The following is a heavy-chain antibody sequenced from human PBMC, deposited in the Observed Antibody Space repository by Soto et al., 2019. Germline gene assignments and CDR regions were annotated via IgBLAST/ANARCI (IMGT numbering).Heavy chain of an antibody. D-gene: IGHD3-22*01. CDR2: IIPIFGTA. CDR3: ARGVHYDSSGYYYFY. Sequence: ASVKVSCKASGGTFSSYAISWVRQAPGQGLEWMGGIIPIFGTANYAQKFQGRVTITADESTSTAYMELRSLRSEDTAVYYCARGVHYDSSGYYYFYWGQGTLVTVSS. V-gene: IGHV1-69*13. CDR1: GGTFSSYA. J-gene: IGHJ4*02.